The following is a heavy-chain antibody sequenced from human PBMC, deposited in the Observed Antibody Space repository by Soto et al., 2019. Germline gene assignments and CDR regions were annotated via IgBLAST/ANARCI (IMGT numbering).Heavy chain of an antibody. D-gene: IGHD3-22*01. Sequence: SETLSLTCSVSGGSISSSSYFWGWIRQPPGKGLEWIGSIYYSGSTYYNPSLKSRVTVSVDTSKNQFSLKLSSVTAADTAVYYCARHEEDYYDSSGYSLDVWGQGTTVTVSS. CDR1: GGSISSSSYF. V-gene: IGHV4-39*01. CDR3: ARHEEDYYDSSGYSLDV. CDR2: IYYSGST. J-gene: IGHJ6*02.